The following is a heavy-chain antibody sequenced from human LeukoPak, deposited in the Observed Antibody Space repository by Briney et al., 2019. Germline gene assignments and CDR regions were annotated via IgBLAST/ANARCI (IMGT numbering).Heavy chain of an antibody. CDR1: GGSFSGYY. J-gene: IGHJ5*02. V-gene: IGHV4-34*01. CDR3: ARGNEHCSSTSCYALGDWFDP. D-gene: IGHD2-2*01. Sequence: SETLSLTCAVYGGSFSGYYWSWIRQPPGKGLEWIGEINHSGSTNYNPSLKSRVTISVDTSKNRFSLKLSSVTAADTAVYYCARGNEHCSSTSCYALGDWFDPWGQGTLVTVSS. CDR2: INHSGST.